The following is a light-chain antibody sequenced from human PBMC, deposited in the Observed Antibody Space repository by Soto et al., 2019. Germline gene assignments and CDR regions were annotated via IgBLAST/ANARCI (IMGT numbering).Light chain of an antibody. CDR1: SNDIGGYNY. CDR2: EVS. CDR3: TSYTISHIPVI. V-gene: IGLV2-14*01. Sequence: QSALTQPASVSGSPGQSITISCTGTSNDIGGYNYVSWLQQHPGEAPKLIIYEVSNRPSGVSNRFSCSKSGNTASLTITGLQPEDEASYYRTSYTISHIPVIFGGGTQLTVL. J-gene: IGLJ7*01.